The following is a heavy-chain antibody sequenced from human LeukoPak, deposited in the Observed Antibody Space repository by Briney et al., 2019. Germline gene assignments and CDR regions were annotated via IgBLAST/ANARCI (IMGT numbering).Heavy chain of an antibody. CDR1: GFTFSSYS. CDR2: ISSSSSYI. CDR3: ARGIENGRSLDY. V-gene: IGHV3-21*01. D-gene: IGHD2-8*01. Sequence: PGGSLRLSCAASGFTFSSYSMNWVRQAPGKGLEWVSSISSSSSYIYYADSVKGRFTISRDNAKNSLYLQMNSLRAEDTAVYYCARGIENGRSLDYWGQGTLVTVSS. J-gene: IGHJ4*02.